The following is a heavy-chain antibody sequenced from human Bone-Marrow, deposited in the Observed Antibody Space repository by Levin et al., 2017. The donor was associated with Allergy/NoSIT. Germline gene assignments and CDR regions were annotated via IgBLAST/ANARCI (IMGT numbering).Heavy chain of an antibody. CDR2: IKQDGSEK. Sequence: PGGSLRLSCAGSGFTFSSYWMSWVRQAPGKGLEWVANIKQDGSEKYYVGSVKGRFTISRDNAKNSLYLQMNSLRAEDTAVYYCTRDYRSRGNPYYWGQGTLVTVSS. CDR3: TRDYRSRGNPYY. D-gene: IGHD4-11*01. J-gene: IGHJ4*02. V-gene: IGHV3-7*01. CDR1: GFTFSSYW.